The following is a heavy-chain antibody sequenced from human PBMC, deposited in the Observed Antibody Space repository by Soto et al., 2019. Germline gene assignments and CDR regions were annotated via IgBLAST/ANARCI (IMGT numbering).Heavy chain of an antibody. Sequence: SETLSLTCTVSGGSISSGDYYWSWIRQPPGKGLEWIGYIYYSGSTYYNPSLKSRVTISVDTSKNQFSLKLSSVTAADTAVYYCARDEMDSSSFHYYGMDVWGQGTTVTVSS. V-gene: IGHV4-31*03. CDR2: IYYSGST. CDR1: GGSISSGDYY. CDR3: ARDEMDSSSFHYYGMDV. D-gene: IGHD6-13*01. J-gene: IGHJ6*02.